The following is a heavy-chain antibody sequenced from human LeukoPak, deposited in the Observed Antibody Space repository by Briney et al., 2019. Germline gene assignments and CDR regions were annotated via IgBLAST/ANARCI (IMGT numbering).Heavy chain of an antibody. J-gene: IGHJ6*03. V-gene: IGHV3-53*05. CDR3: ATNSRRPHQYYMDV. D-gene: IGHD1-14*01. CDR1: GFIVNTNY. Sequence: GGSLRLSCAASGFIVNTNYMTWVRQAPGRGLEWVSFIYADGNTYYADSVKGRFTISRDISKNTLYLQMTSLRVEDTAVYYCATNSRRPHQYYMDVWGKGTTVTVSS. CDR2: IYADGNT.